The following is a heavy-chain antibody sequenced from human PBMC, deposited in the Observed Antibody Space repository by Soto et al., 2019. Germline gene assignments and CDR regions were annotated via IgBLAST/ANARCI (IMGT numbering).Heavy chain of an antibody. Sequence: QGQLVQSGGEATKPGASAKVSCNASGYTFTSYGISWVRQAPGQGLEWMGWISPYSGHTKDAQKVQGRVTLTTETSTGTAYMELRSLASDDTAVYYCARDRCTTAKCYTHHLDVWGQGTTVTVSS. CDR1: GYTFTSYG. CDR3: ARDRCTTAKCYTHHLDV. CDR2: ISPYSGHT. D-gene: IGHD2-8*01. J-gene: IGHJ6*02. V-gene: IGHV1-18*04.